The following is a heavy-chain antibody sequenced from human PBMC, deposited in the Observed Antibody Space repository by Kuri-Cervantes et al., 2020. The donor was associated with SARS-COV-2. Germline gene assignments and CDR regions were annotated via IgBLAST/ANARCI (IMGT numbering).Heavy chain of an antibody. Sequence: ASVKVSCKASGYTFTSFYVHWVRQAPGQGLEWLAIINPTVGDTTYAQKFQGRVTMTRDTSTSTVYMELSSLRSEDTAVYYCARELGDEGYYDFWSGTKYYYYYMDVWGKGTTVTVSS. CDR2: INPTVGDT. V-gene: IGHV1-46*01. CDR1: GYTFTSFY. J-gene: IGHJ6*03. CDR3: ARELGDEGYYDFWSGTKYYYYYMDV. D-gene: IGHD3-3*01.